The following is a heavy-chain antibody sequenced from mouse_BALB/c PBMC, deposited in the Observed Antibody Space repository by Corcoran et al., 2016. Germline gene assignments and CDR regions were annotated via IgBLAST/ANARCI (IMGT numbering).Heavy chain of an antibody. CDR2: IYPGSGNT. J-gene: IGHJ3*01. V-gene: IGHV1-84*02. CDR1: GYTFTDYY. CDR3: ARKDYRYDWFAY. Sequence: QIQLQQSGPELVKPGASVKISCKASGYTFTDYYINWVKQKPGQGLEGIGWIYPGSGNTKYNEKFKGKATLTVDTSSSTAYMQLSSLTSEDTAVYFCARKDYRYDWFAYWGQGTLVTVSA. D-gene: IGHD2-14*01.